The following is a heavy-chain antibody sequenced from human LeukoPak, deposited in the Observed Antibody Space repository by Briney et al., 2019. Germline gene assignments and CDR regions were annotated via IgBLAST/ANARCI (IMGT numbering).Heavy chain of an antibody. CDR2: INPSGGST. Sequence: GASVKVSCKASGYTFTSYYMHWVRQAPGQGLEWMGIINPSGGSTSCAQKFQGRVTITRNTSISTAYMELSSLRSEDTAVYYCARGIIPPRRNTVRVLLYYYMDVWGRGTTVTVSS. CDR1: GYTFTSYY. V-gene: IGHV1-46*01. D-gene: IGHD2/OR15-2a*01. J-gene: IGHJ6*03. CDR3: ARGIIPPRRNTVRVLLYYYMDV.